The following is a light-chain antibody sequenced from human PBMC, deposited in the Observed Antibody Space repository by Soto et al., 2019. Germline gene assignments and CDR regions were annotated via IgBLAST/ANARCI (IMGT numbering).Light chain of an antibody. Sequence: DIQMTQSPSTLSASVGDRVTITCRASQSISSWLAWYQQKLGRAPRLLIYDASSLESGGPSRFSGSGYATEFTLTISSLQPDDFASNYCQQYPTYSSLTFGGGTKVEIK. V-gene: IGKV1-5*01. CDR2: DAS. CDR1: QSISSW. J-gene: IGKJ4*01. CDR3: QQYPTYSSLT.